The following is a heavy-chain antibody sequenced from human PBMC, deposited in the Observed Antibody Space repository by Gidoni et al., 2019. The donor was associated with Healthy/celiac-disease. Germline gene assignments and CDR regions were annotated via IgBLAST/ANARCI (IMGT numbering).Heavy chain of an antibody. CDR2: IYSGGST. J-gene: IGHJ6*02. Sequence: EVQLVETGGGLIQPGGSLRLSCAASGFTVSRNYMSWVRQAPGKGLAWVSVIYSGGSTYYADSVKGRFTISRDNSKNTLYLQMNSLRAEDTAVYYCARDRISGAAPHRYYYYGMDVWGQGTTVTVSS. CDR1: GFTVSRNY. CDR3: ARDRISGAAPHRYYYYGMDV. V-gene: IGHV3-53*02. D-gene: IGHD1-26*01.